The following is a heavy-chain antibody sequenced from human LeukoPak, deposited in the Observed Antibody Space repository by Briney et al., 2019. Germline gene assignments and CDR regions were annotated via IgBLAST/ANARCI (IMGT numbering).Heavy chain of an antibody. CDR1: GFLFNNAW. V-gene: IGHV3-15*01. Sequence: GGSVRLFCAVSGFLFNNAWMRWVRQARGKGREWVDRIKSKSDGGATDYAAPGKGRFTLSRDDSKNTLYLEMNSLKTEDTAVYYCTTAPDNHYDSSGYRLDYWGQGTLVTVSS. D-gene: IGHD3-22*01. CDR3: TTAPDNHYDSSGYRLDY. J-gene: IGHJ4*02. CDR2: IKSKSDGGAT.